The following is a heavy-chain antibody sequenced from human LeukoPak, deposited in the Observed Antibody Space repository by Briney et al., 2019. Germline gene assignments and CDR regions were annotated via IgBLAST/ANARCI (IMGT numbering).Heavy chain of an antibody. D-gene: IGHD3-22*01. J-gene: IGHJ3*02. CDR3: VRGNYDNRGYSNAFDI. V-gene: IGHV4-59*01. CDR1: GASISSSY. Sequence: SETLSLTCTVSGASISSSYWSWVRQPPGKRLEWIGFIYYNGNTNSNPSLKSRVTISVDTSKNQFSLKLTSVTAADTAVYYCVRGNYDNRGYSNAFDIWGQEAMVTVSS. CDR2: IYYNGNT.